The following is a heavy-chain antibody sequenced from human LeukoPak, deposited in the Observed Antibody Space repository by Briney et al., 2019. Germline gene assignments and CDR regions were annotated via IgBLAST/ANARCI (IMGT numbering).Heavy chain of an antibody. D-gene: IGHD4-17*01. J-gene: IGHJ4*02. CDR3: KGGDSGGDYVPCVGSYYFDY. V-gene: IGHV3-49*03. CDR2: IRSKAYGGTT. CDR1: GFTFGDYA. Sequence: GGSLRLSCTASGFTFGDYAMSWFRQAPGKGLEWVGFIRSKAYGGTTEYAASVKGRFTISRDDSKSIAYLQMNSLKTEDTAVYYCKGGDSGGDYVPCVGSYYFDYWGQGTLVTVSS.